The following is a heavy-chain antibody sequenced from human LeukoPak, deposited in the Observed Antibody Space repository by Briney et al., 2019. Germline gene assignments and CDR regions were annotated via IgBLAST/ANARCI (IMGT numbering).Heavy chain of an antibody. CDR3: AREDSRAGYNSPY. D-gene: IGHD5-24*01. CDR2: ISRSSTYI. CDR1: GFTFSSYK. J-gene: IGHJ4*02. V-gene: IGHV3-21*01. Sequence: GGSLRLSCAASGFTFSSYKMNWVRQAPGKGLEWVSYISRSSTYIYYADSVKGRFTISRDNAKNSLYLQMNSLRGEDTAVYYCAREDSRAGYNSPYWGQATLVTVSS.